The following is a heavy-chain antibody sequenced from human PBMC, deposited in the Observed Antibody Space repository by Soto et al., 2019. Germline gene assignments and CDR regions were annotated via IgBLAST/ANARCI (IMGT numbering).Heavy chain of an antibody. D-gene: IGHD6-13*01. CDR2: ISSSSRTI. CDR3: ARHPERIAEIGWFDP. V-gene: IGHV3-48*01. Sequence: EVPLVESGGGLVQPGGSLRLSCAASGFTFSSYSMNWVRQAPGKGLEWVSYISSSSRTIYYPDSVKGRFTISRDNAKNSLYLQMNRLRAEDTAVYYCARHPERIAEIGWFDPWGQGTLVTVSS. CDR1: GFTFSSYS. J-gene: IGHJ5*02.